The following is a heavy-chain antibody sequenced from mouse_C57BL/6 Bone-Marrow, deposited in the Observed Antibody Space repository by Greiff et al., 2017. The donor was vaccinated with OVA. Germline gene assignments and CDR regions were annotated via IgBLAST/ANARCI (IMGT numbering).Heavy chain of an antibody. Sequence: DVKLVESGGGLVQSGRSLRLSCATSGFTFSDFYMEWVRQAPGKGLEWIAASRNKANDYTTEYSASVKGRFIVSRDTSQSILYLQMNALRAEDTAIYYCARDAGYYGSSPYYAMDYWGQGTSVTVSS. D-gene: IGHD1-1*01. J-gene: IGHJ4*01. CDR2: SRNKANDYTT. CDR1: GFTFSDFY. V-gene: IGHV7-1*01. CDR3: ARDAGYYGSSPYYAMDY.